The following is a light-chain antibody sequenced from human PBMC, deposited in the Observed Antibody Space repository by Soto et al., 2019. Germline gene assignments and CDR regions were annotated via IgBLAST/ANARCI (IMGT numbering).Light chain of an antibody. V-gene: IGKV3-15*01. CDR2: GAS. J-gene: IGKJ1*01. CDR3: QQYNNWPPGT. Sequence: EIVTTQSPATLSVSPGERATLSCRASQSVSSNLAWYQQKPGQAPRLLIYGASTRATGIPARFGGSGSGTEFTLTISSLQSEDFAVYYCQQYNNWPPGTFGQGTKVDIK. CDR1: QSVSSN.